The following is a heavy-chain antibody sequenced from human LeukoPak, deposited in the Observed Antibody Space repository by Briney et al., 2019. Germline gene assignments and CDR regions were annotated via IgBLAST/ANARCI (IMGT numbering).Heavy chain of an antibody. CDR2: IDTTSEYI. J-gene: IGHJ4*02. CDR3: ARADRDSDWYIDAC. CDR1: GFSFSSYN. V-gene: IGHV3-21*01. Sequence: GGSLRLSCAASGFSFSSYNMNWVRQSPGKGLEWVASIDTTSEYIFYTDSLKGRFTISRDNAKNSLYLQMNNLRAEDTAVYYCARADRDSDWYIDACWGQGTLVTVSS. D-gene: IGHD6-19*01.